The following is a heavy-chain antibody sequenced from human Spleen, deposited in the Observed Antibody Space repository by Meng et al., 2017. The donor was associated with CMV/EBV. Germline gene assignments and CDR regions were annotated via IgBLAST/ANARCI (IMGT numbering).Heavy chain of an antibody. D-gene: IGHD2-2*01. J-gene: IGHJ6*02. CDR2: INHSGST. CDR3: ARGLPDIVVVPAASYCGMDV. CDR1: GGSFSGYY. Sequence: SETLSLTCAVYGGSFSGYYWSWIRQPPGKGLEWIGEINHSGSTNYNPSLKSRVTISVDTSKNQFSLKLSSVTAADTAVYYCARGLPDIVVVPAASYCGMDVWGQGTTVTVSS. V-gene: IGHV4-34*01.